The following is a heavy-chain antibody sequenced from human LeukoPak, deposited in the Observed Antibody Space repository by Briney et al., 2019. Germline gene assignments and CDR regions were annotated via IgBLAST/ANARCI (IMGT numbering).Heavy chain of an antibody. V-gene: IGHV5-51*01. CDR1: GYSFASYW. Sequence: GESLKISCRVSGYSFASYWIGWVRQMPGKGLEWMGIIYPGDSDTIFSPSFQGQVTISADKSISTAYLQWSSLKASDTAMYYCARSGYSYGSYYFDYWGQGTLVTVSS. J-gene: IGHJ4*02. CDR2: IYPGDSDT. D-gene: IGHD5-18*01. CDR3: ARSGYSYGSYYFDY.